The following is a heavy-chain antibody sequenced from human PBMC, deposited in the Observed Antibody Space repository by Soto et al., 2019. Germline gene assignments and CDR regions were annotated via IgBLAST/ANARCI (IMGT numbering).Heavy chain of an antibody. CDR1: GFTFSSYC. D-gene: IGHD3-22*01. CDR3: ARDLGWGGEDGSGSYYYGMDV. CDR2: INSDGSST. Sequence: EGQLVESGGGLVQPGGSLRLSCAASGFTFSSYCMHWVRQAPGKGLVWVSRINSDGSSTYYADSVKGRFTISRDNAKITLLLQMSSLRAEDTAVYYCARDLGWGGEDGSGSYYYGMDVWGQGTTVTVSS. V-gene: IGHV3-74*01. J-gene: IGHJ6*02.